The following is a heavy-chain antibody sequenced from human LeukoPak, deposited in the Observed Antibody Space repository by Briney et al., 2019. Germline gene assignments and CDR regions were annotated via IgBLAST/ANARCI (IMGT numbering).Heavy chain of an antibody. CDR1: GVSISTYY. V-gene: IGHV4-59*01. J-gene: IGHJ4*02. Sequence: SETLSLTCSVSGVSISTYYWIWIRQPPAKGLEWMGFFSYSGSTKYNPSLESRVTMSVDTSKNQFSLKLSSVTAADTAVYYCARMYSGTSYYFDYWGQGTLVTVSS. CDR2: FSYSGST. CDR3: ARMYSGTSYYFDY. D-gene: IGHD1-26*01.